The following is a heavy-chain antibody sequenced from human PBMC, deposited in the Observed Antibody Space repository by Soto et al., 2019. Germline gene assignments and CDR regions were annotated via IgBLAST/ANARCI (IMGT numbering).Heavy chain of an antibody. V-gene: IGHV4-39*01. CDR1: GGSISSSSYY. CDR3: ARANRIAVASYYFDY. CDR2: IYYSGST. J-gene: IGHJ4*02. D-gene: IGHD6-19*01. Sequence: SETLSLTCTVSGGSISSSSYYWGWIRQPPGKGLEWIGSIYYSGSTYYNPSLKSRVTISVDTSKNQFSLKLSSVTAADTAVYYCARANRIAVASYYFDYWGQGTLVTVSS.